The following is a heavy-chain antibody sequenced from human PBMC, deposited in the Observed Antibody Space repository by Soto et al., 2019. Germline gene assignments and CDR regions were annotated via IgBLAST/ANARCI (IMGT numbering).Heavy chain of an antibody. D-gene: IGHD3-10*01. CDR1: GYIFTSYG. CDR3: ARAVYGSGRYHQGYFSGMDV. Sequence: ASVKVSCKASGYIFTSYGSNWVRQAPGQGLEWMGWISGYNGNTKDAQKLQGRVTMTTDTSTSTAYMELTSLRSDDTAVYYCARAVYGSGRYHQGYFSGMDVWG. J-gene: IGHJ6*02. V-gene: IGHV1-18*01. CDR2: ISGYNGNT.